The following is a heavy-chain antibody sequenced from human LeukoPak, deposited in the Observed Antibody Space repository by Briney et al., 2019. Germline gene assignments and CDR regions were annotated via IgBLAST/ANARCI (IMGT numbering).Heavy chain of an antibody. V-gene: IGHV4-39*01. CDR3: ARGPNYYDSSGDFQMDV. J-gene: IGHJ6*04. CDR2: IYYSGST. CDR1: GGSISSSSYY. D-gene: IGHD3-22*01. Sequence: KTSETLSLTCTVSGGSISSSSYYWGWIRQPPGKGLEWIGSIYYSGSTYYNPSLKSRVTISVDTSKNQFSLKLSSVTAADTAVYYCARGPNYYDSSGDFQMDVWGKGTTVTISS.